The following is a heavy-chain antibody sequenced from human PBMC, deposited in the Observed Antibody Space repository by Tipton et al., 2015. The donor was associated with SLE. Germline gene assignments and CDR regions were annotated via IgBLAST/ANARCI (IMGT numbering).Heavy chain of an antibody. D-gene: IGHD3-9*01. CDR3: ARLYYDILTGSSRDWYFDY. CDR2: IYYSGST. J-gene: IGHJ4*02. CDR1: GGSISSSSYY. Sequence: LRLSCTVSGGSISSSSYYWGWIRQPPGKGLEWIGSIYYSGSTYYNPSLKSRVTISVDTSKNQFSLKLSSVTAADTAVYYCARLYYDILTGSSRDWYFDYWGQGTLVTVSS. V-gene: IGHV4-39*07.